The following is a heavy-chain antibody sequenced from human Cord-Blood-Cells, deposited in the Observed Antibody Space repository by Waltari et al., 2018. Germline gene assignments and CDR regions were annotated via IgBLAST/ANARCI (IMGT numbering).Heavy chain of an antibody. Sequence: QVQLQQWGAGLLKPSETLSLTCAVYGGSFRGYYWSWLRQPPGKGLEWIGEINHSGSTNYNPSLKSRVTISVDTSKNQFSLKLSSVTAADTAVYYCARGGGVVPAANWFDPWGQGTLVTVSS. D-gene: IGHD2-2*01. J-gene: IGHJ5*02. CDR3: ARGGGVVPAANWFDP. CDR2: INHSGST. CDR1: GGSFRGYY. V-gene: IGHV4-34*01.